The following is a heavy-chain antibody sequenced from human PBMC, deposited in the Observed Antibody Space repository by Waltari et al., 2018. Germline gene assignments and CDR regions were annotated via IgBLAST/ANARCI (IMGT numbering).Heavy chain of an antibody. Sequence: QVQLLQSGNEEKKPGASVKVSCKASGYSFSDYSVHWLRQAPGPGLEWLGRIDPDTDETYYVQKFKGRVSMARDTSINTGYMYLSGLTSDDTALYYCAKDRGRGWNHFDSWGQGTLVTVSS. V-gene: IGHV1-2*06. J-gene: IGHJ4*02. CDR1: GYSFSDYS. D-gene: IGHD6-19*01. CDR2: IDPDTDET. CDR3: AKDRGRGWNHFDS.